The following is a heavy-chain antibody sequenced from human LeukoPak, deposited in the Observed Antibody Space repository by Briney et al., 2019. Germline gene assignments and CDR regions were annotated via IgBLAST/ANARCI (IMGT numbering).Heavy chain of an antibody. D-gene: IGHD4-23*01. CDR1: GFSFSGHW. J-gene: IGHJ4*02. Sequence: GGSLRLSCAASGFSFSGHWMNWVRQPPGKGLEWVANIKADGSEKYYVDSVKGRFTISRDDAKRTVDLQMDNLRAEDTAIYYCAYRKNSEYWGQGALVTVSS. CDR3: AYRKNSEY. V-gene: IGHV3-7*05. CDR2: IKADGSEK.